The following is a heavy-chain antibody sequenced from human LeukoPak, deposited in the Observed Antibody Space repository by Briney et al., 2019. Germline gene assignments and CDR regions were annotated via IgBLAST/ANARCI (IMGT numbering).Heavy chain of an antibody. CDR2: ISGSGGST. J-gene: IGHJ4*02. V-gene: IGHV3-23*01. D-gene: IGHD3-22*01. Sequence: GGSLRLSCAASGFSFTSYAMSWVRQAPGKGLEWVSTISGSGGSTFYADSVKGRFTISRDNSKNTLYMQMYSLRVEDTAVYYCAKDRGWLVDYWGQGTLVTVSS. CDR3: AKDRGWLVDY. CDR1: GFSFTSYA.